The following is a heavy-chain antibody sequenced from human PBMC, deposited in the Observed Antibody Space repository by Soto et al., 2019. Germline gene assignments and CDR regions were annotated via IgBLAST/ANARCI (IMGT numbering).Heavy chain of an antibody. D-gene: IGHD3-3*01. Sequence: ASVKVSCKASGYTFTSYAIHWVRQAPGQRLEWMGWINAGNGNTKYSQKFQGRVTMTRDTSASTAYMELSRLRSDDTAVYYCARGGYDFWSGYYRYYYYGMDVWGQGTTVIVSS. CDR1: GYTFTSYA. J-gene: IGHJ6*02. CDR2: INAGNGNT. CDR3: ARGGYDFWSGYYRYYYYGMDV. V-gene: IGHV1-3*01.